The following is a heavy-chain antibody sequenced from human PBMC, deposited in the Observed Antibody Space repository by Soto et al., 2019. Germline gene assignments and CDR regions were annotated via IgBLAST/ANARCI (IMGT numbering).Heavy chain of an antibody. J-gene: IGHJ6*02. D-gene: IGHD3-9*01. CDR1: GFTFSSYD. CDR2: IGTAGDT. V-gene: IGHV3-13*01. CDR3: ARGLRYFDWLSSHYYGMDV. Sequence: PGGSLRLSCAASGFTFSSYDMHWVRQATGKGLEWVSAIGTAGDTYYPGSVKGRFTISRENAKNSLYLQMNSLRAEDTAVYYCARGLRYFDWLSSHYYGMDVWGQGTTVTVSS.